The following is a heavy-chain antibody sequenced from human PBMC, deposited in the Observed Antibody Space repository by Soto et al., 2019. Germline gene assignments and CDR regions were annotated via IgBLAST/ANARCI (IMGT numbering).Heavy chain of an antibody. J-gene: IGHJ4*02. D-gene: IGHD3-22*01. V-gene: IGHV4-30-4*01. CDR2: IYYSGST. CDR1: GGSISSGDYY. CDR3: ASLDSSGYSPFDY. Sequence: QVQLQESGPGLVKPSQTLSLTCTVSGGSISSGDYYWSWIRQPPGKGLEWIGYIYYSGSTYYNPSIKRRVTISVDTSKHQFPLKLSSVTAADTAVYYCASLDSSGYSPFDYWGQGTLVTVSS.